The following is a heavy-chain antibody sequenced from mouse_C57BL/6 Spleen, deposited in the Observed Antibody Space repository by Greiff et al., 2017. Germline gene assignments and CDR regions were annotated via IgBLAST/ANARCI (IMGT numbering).Heavy chain of an antibody. CDR2: IYPGDGDT. D-gene: IGHD2-1*01. Sequence: QVQLQQSGPELVKPGASVKISCKASGYAFSSSWMNWVKQRPGKGLEWIGRIYPGDGDTNYTGKFKGKATLSADKSSSTAYMQLSSLTSEDSAVYFGARGGVYYGNYGAMDYWGQGTSVTVSS. J-gene: IGHJ4*01. V-gene: IGHV1-82*01. CDR1: GYAFSSSW. CDR3: ARGGVYYGNYGAMDY.